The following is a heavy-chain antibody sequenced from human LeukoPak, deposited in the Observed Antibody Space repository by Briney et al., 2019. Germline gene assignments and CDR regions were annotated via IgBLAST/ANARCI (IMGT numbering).Heavy chain of an antibody. V-gene: IGHV3-21*01. CDR2: ISSSSSYI. Sequence: GGSLRLSCAASGFTFSSYSMNWVRQAPGKGLEWVSSISSSSSYIYYADSVKGRFTISRDNAKNSLYLQMNSLRAEDTAVYYCARQLDYGGNSDWSSWFDPWGQGTLVTVSS. CDR3: ARQLDYGGNSDWSSWFDP. J-gene: IGHJ5*02. CDR1: GFTFSSYS. D-gene: IGHD4-23*01.